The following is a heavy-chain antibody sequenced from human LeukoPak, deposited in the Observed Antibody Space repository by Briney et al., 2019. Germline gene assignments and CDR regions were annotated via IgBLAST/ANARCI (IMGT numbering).Heavy chain of an antibody. J-gene: IGHJ4*02. CDR2: ISWNSGSI. V-gene: IGHV3-9*01. D-gene: IGHD6-19*01. CDR1: GFTFDDYA. Sequence: GGSLRLSCAASGFTFDDYAMHWVRQAPGKGLEWVSCISWNSGSIGYADSVKGRFTISRDNAKNSLYLQMNSLRAEDTALYYCAKDASSEKYSVAGLFDYWGQGTLVTVSS. CDR3: AKDASSEKYSVAGLFDY.